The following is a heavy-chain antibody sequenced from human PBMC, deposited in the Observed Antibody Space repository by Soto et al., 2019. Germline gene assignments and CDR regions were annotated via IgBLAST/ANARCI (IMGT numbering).Heavy chain of an antibody. CDR3: ATSYSGYDHHYYYGMDV. D-gene: IGHD5-12*01. J-gene: IGHJ6*02. V-gene: IGHV1-3*05. CDR2: INAGNGNT. CDR1: GYTFTSYA. Sequence: QVQLVQSGAEEKKPGASVKVSCKASGYTFTSYAMHWVRQAPGQRLEWMGWINAGNGNTKYSQKFQGRVTITRDTSASTAYMELSSLRSEDTAVYYCATSYSGYDHHYYYGMDVWGQGTTVTVSS.